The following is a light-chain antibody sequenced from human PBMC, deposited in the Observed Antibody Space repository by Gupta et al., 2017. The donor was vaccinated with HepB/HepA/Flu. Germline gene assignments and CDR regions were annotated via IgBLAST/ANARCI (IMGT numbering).Light chain of an antibody. CDR2: NTN. CDR3: LLYYGGAQV. CDR1: TGAVTSGYY. V-gene: IGLV7-43*01. Sequence: QTVVTQEPSLTVSPGGTVTLPCASSTGAVTSGYYPNWFQQKPGQAPRALIYNTNNKHSWTPARFSGSLLGGKAALTLSGVQPEDEAEYYCLLYYGGAQVFGGGTKLTVL. J-gene: IGLJ2*01.